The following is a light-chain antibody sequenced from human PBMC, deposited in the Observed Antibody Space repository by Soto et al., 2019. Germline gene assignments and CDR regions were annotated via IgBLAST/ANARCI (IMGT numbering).Light chain of an antibody. CDR3: QTWGNGFWV. V-gene: IGLV4-69*01. J-gene: IGLJ3*02. CDR1: SGHSNYA. Sequence: QPVLTQSPSASASLGASVKLTCALSSGHSNYAIVWLQQQPEKGPRYLMKLNSDGSHNKGDGIPDRFSGSSSGAERSLTISSLQSEDEADYYCQTWGNGFWVFGGGTKVTVL. CDR2: LNSDGSH.